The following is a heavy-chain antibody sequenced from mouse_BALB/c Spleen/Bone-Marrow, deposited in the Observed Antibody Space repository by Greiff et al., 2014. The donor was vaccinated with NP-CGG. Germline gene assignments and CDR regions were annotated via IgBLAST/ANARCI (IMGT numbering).Heavy chain of an antibody. Sequence: VQRVESGPELVKPGASVKISCKASGYAFSSSWMNWVKQRPGQGLEWIGRIYPGDGDTNYNGKFKGKATLTADKSSSTAYMQLSSLTSVDSAVYFCARTYYPYFDYWGQGTTLTVSP. V-gene: IGHV1-82*01. CDR1: GYAFSSSW. CDR3: ARTYYPYFDY. CDR2: IYPGDGDT. D-gene: IGHD1-1*01. J-gene: IGHJ2*01.